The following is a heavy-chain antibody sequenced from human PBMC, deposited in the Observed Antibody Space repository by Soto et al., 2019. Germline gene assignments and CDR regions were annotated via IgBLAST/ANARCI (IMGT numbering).Heavy chain of an antibody. Sequence: SLRLSCAASGFTFDDYAMYWVRQVPGKGLEWVSGIRWNSGRTAYADSVKGRFTISRDNAKNTLYLQMNSLRAEDTAVYYCVRGDGDYYDGNGYLGRHWGQGTLVTVSS. J-gene: IGHJ4*02. CDR2: IRWNSGRT. V-gene: IGHV3-9*01. CDR3: VRGDGDYYDGNGYLGRH. CDR1: GFTFDDYA. D-gene: IGHD3-22*01.